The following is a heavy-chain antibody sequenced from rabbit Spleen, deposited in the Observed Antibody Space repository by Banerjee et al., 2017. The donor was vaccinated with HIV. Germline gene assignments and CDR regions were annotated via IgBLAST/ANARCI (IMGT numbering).Heavy chain of an antibody. CDR2: IEGGSSAFS. V-gene: IGHV1S45*01. J-gene: IGHJ4*01. CDR3: ARDAGSGHYIDAYFDL. Sequence: QEQLVESGGDLVKPGASLTLTCTASGVSFSSNHYMCWVRQAPGKGLEWIACIEGGSSAFSYFASWAKGRFTISKTSSTTVTLQMTSLTAADTATYFCARDAGSGHYIDAYFDLWGPGTLVTVS. D-gene: IGHD8-1*01. CDR1: GVSFSSNHY.